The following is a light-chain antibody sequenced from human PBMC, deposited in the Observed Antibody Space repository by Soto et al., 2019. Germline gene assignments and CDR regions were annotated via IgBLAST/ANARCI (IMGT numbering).Light chain of an antibody. V-gene: IGKV3-20*01. CDR2: GAS. CDR1: QSVSSSY. CDR3: QQYGSSPPYT. J-gene: IGKJ2*01. Sequence: EIVLTQSPGTLSLSPGERVTLSCRASQSVSSSYLAWYQQKPGQAPRLLIYGASSRATGIPDRFSGSGSGTDFTLTINRLEPEDFAVYYCQQYGSSPPYTFGPGTKVDI.